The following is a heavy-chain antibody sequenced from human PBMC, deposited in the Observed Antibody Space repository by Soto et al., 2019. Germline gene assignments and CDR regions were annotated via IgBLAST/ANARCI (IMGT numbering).Heavy chain of an antibody. D-gene: IGHD2-2*01. CDR3: ARAYCSSTSCFSDFDC. V-gene: IGHV1-18*01. CDR2: ISAYNGNT. CDR1: GYTFTSYG. J-gene: IGHJ4*02. Sequence: ASVKVSCKASGYTFTSYGISWVRQAPGQGLEWMGWISAYNGNTNYAQKLQGRVTMTTDTSTSTAYMELRSLRSDDTAVYYCARAYCSSTSCFSDFDCWGQGTLVTVS.